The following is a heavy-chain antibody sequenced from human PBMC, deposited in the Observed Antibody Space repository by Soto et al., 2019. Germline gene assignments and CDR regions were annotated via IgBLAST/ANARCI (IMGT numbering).Heavy chain of an antibody. CDR1: GGTFSSYA. Sequence: SVKVSCKASGGTFSSYAISWVRQAPGQGLEWMGGIIPIFGTANYAQKFQGRVTITADESTSTAYMELSSVTAADTAVYYCARGRPITMGPRGMDVWGQGTTVTVSS. D-gene: IGHD3-10*01. J-gene: IGHJ6*02. V-gene: IGHV1-69*13. CDR2: IIPIFGTA. CDR3: ARGRPITMGPRGMDV.